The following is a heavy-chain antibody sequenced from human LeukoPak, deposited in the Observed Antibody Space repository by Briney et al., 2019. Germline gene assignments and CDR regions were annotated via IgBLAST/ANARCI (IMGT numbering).Heavy chain of an antibody. J-gene: IGHJ3*02. CDR2: INHSGST. CDR3: ARKPPVREAFDI. CDR1: GGSLSGYY. V-gene: IGHV4-34*01. Sequence: PSETLSLTGAVYGGSLSGYYWSLIRQPPGKGLEWIGEINHSGSTKYNSSLKSRVTISVDTSKKQFSLNLSSVTAADTAVYYCARKPPVREAFDIWGQGTMVTVSS.